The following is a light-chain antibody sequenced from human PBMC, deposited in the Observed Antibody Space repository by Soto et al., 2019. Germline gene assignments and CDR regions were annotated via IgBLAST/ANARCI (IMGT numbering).Light chain of an antibody. V-gene: IGKV3-11*01. Sequence: EIVLTQSPATLSLSPGERVTLSCRASQSVSSYLAWYQQKPGQAPRLLIYDASNMATGIPARFSGSGSGTDFTLTISSLEPEDFAVYYCQQYDSYLYAFGQGTKVDIK. CDR2: DAS. CDR1: QSVSSY. J-gene: IGKJ2*01. CDR3: QQYDSYLYA.